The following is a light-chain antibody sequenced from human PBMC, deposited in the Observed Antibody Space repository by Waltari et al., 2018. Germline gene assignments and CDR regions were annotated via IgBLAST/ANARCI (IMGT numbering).Light chain of an antibody. CDR1: QSVSNNY. Sequence: IVLTQSPGTLSLSPGERATLSCRASQSVSNNYLAWYQQKPGQAPRLLIYGASSRATGIPDRFSGSGSGTDFTLTINRLEPEDLAVYYCQQYGNSPQTFGQGTKVEIK. J-gene: IGKJ1*01. CDR2: GAS. CDR3: QQYGNSPQT. V-gene: IGKV3-20*01.